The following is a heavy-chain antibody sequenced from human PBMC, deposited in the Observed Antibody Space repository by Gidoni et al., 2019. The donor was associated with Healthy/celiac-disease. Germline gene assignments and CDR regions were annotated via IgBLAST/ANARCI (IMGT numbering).Heavy chain of an antibody. CDR2: IIPIFGTA. CDR3: ASRVRFLEWSAAYGMDV. Sequence: QVQLVQSGAEVKKPGSSVKVSCKASGGTFSSYAISWVRQAPGQGLEWMGGIIPIFGTANYAQKFQGRVTITADESTSTAYMELSSLRSEDTAVYYCASRVRFLEWSAAYGMDVWGQGTTVTVSS. V-gene: IGHV1-69*01. D-gene: IGHD3-3*01. CDR1: GGTFSSYA. J-gene: IGHJ6*02.